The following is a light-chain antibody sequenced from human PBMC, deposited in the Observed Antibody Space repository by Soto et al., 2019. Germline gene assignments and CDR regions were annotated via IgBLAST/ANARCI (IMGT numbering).Light chain of an antibody. Sequence: EIVMTQSPATLSVSPGERATLSCRASQSVSSNVAWYQQKPGQAPRLLIYVASSRATGIPDGFSGSGSGTEFTLTISSLQSEDFAVYYCQQYNDWPRTFGQGTKVEIK. J-gene: IGKJ1*01. CDR2: VAS. V-gene: IGKV3-15*01. CDR3: QQYNDWPRT. CDR1: QSVSSN.